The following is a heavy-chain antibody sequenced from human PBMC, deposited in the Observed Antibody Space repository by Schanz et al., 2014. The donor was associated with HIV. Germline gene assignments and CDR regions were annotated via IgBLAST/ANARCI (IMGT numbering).Heavy chain of an antibody. Sequence: EEQLVESGGGLVQPGGSLRLSCAASGFTLSSYWMSWVRQAPGKGLEWVANIKQDGSEKYYVDSVKGRFTISRDNTENSLYLQMNSLRAEDTTVYYCARVFGRTYGLPDYWGQGTLVTVSS. V-gene: IGHV3-7*03. CDR2: IKQDGSEK. CDR3: ARVFGRTYGLPDY. CDR1: GFTLSSYW. J-gene: IGHJ4*02. D-gene: IGHD3-10*01.